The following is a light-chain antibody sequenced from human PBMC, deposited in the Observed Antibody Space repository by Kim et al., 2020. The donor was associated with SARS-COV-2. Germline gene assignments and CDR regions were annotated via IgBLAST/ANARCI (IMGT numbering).Light chain of an antibody. CDR3: CSYAGSYPVV. CDR2: DVS. CDR1: SSYVGGYNY. V-gene: IGLV2-11*01. Sequence: GQSVTISCRGTSSYVGGYNYVSWYQQHPGKAPKLMIYDVSKRPSGVPDRFSGSKSGNTASLTISGLQAEDEADYYCCSYAGSYPVVFGGGTQLTVL. J-gene: IGLJ2*01.